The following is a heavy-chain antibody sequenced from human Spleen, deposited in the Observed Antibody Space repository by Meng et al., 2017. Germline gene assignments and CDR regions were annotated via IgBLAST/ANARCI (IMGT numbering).Heavy chain of an antibody. CDR3: ARDIWSAAYCAGDCYQY. CDR1: GYSITSGYY. CDR2: VYHTGTT. Sequence: SETLSLTCTVSGYSITSGYYWGWIRQPPGKGLEWIGTVYHTGTTYYNASLESRVTIAVDASKNLFSLRLTSVTAADTAVYYCARDIWSAAYCAGDCYQYWGQGILVTVSS. V-gene: IGHV4-38-2*02. D-gene: IGHD2-21*02. J-gene: IGHJ4*02.